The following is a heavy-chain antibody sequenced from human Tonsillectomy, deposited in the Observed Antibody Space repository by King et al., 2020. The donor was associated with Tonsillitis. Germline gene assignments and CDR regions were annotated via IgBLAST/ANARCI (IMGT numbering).Heavy chain of an antibody. CDR1: GLSVSRNY. D-gene: IGHD2-2*01. V-gene: IGHV3-53*01. CDR3: ARGSSNNHWGTGWFDP. J-gene: IGHJ5*02. CDR2: IHGGGAT. Sequence: VQLVESGGGLSQPGGSLRISCAASGLSVSRNYMSWIRQAPGKGLEWVSVIHGGGATYYADSVRGRFTVSRDSSKNTVYLQMNSLRADDTAVYFCARGSSNNHWGTGWFDPWGEGTLVSVSS.